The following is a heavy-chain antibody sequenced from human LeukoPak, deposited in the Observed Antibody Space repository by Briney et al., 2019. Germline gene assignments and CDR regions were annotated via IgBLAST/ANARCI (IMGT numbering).Heavy chain of an antibody. CDR3: ARGPEETEGRGCSCYRLGYGTD. J-gene: IGHJ6*01. CDR2: IYYSGST. Sequence: SETLSLTCTVSGGSISSYYWSWIRQPPGKGLEWIGYIYYSGSTNYNPSLKSRVTISVDTSKNQFSLKLSSVTAADTAVYYCARGPEETEGRGCSCYRLGYGTD. CDR1: GGSISSYY. V-gene: IGHV4-59*01. D-gene: IGHD2-15*01.